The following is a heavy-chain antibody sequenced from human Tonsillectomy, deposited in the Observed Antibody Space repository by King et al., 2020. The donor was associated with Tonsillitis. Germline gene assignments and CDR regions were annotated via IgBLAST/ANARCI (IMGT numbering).Heavy chain of an antibody. CDR2: IRYDASNE. J-gene: IGHJ4*02. Sequence: VQLVESGGGVVQPGGSLRLSCTASGFNFSAFGMHWVRQTPGRGLEWVAFIRYDASNEYYPDSVKGRFTVSRDNSKNTLYLQMNSLRGDDTAIYYCSKGSTIYSGTDFDYWGQGTLVTVSS. CDR3: SKGSTIYSGTDFDY. D-gene: IGHD1-26*01. V-gene: IGHV3-30*02. CDR1: GFNFSAFG.